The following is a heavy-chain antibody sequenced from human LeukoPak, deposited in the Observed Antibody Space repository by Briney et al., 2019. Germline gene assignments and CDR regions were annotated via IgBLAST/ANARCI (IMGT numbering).Heavy chain of an antibody. CDR3: ARDQVVGSGRNYGMDV. D-gene: IGHD3-10*01. Sequence: GGSLRLSCAASGFTFSSYSMYWVRQAPGKGLEWVSSISSSSSYIYYADSVKGRFTISRDNAKNSLYLQMNSLRAEDTAVYYCARDQVVGSGRNYGMDVWGQGTTVTVSS. J-gene: IGHJ6*02. V-gene: IGHV3-21*01. CDR2: ISSSSSYI. CDR1: GFTFSSYS.